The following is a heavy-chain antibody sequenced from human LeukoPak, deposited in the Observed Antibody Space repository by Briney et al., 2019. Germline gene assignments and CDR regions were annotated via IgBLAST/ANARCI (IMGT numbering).Heavy chain of an antibody. D-gene: IGHD2-15*01. V-gene: IGHV3-7*01. CDR1: GINFSNYW. J-gene: IGHJ4*02. Sequence: GGSLRLSCTASGINFSNYWMRWVRQAPGKGLEWVANIKLDGTTKDYVDSVKGRLTIFRDNAKNSLYLQMNNLRGDDTAVYYCATVAGDCSGGRCYLLRFDYWGQGTLVTVSS. CDR3: ATVAGDCSGGRCYLLRFDY. CDR2: IKLDGTTK.